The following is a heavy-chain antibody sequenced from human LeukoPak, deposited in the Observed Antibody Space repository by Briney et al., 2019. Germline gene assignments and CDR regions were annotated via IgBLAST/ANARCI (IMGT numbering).Heavy chain of an antibody. Sequence: RPSETLSLTCIVSGDSIRSSGYYWGWIRQPPGKGLEWIGSMFYGETTSYSPSLQSRVTISLDTSKNQFSLRLNSVTAANTAAYYCARLERSRMDGAQYWGQGTLVTVSS. CDR2: MFYGETT. CDR3: ARLERSRMDGAQY. J-gene: IGHJ4*02. V-gene: IGHV4-39*01. CDR1: GDSIRSSGYY. D-gene: IGHD4/OR15-4a*01.